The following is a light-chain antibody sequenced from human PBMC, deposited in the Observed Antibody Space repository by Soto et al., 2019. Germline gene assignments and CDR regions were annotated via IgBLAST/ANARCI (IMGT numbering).Light chain of an antibody. CDR2: WAS. CDR1: QSVLYSSNNKNY. J-gene: IGKJ5*01. V-gene: IGKV4-1*01. CDR3: QQYYSTPIT. Sequence: DIVMTQSPDSLAVSLGERATINCKSSQSVLYSSNNKNYLAWYQQKPGQPPKLLIYWASTRESGVPDRFSGSGSGTDFTLTISRLPPEHVAVYHYQQYYSTPITFGQGTRLEIK.